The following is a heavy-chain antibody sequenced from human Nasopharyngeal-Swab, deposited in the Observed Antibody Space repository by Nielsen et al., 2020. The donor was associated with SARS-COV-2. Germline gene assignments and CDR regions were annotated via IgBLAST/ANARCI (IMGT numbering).Heavy chain of an antibody. J-gene: IGHJ4*02. CDR2: INPYSGDT. D-gene: IGHD6-19*01. Sequence: ASVKVSCKTSGYTFTDYYIHWVRQVPGQGLEWVGCINPYSGDTNYAQKLQARVTMTTDTSTSTAYMELTSLRFDDTAIYYCARVPFRSGWLGLDYWGQGTLVTVSS. CDR3: ARVPFRSGWLGLDY. CDR1: GYTFTDYY. V-gene: IGHV1-18*04.